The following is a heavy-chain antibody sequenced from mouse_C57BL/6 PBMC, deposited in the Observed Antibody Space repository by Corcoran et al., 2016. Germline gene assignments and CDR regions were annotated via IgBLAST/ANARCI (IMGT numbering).Heavy chain of an antibody. Sequence: QVQLQQSGPELVKPGASVKLSCKASGYTFTSYDINWVKQRPGQGLEWIGWIYPRDGSTKYNEKFKGKATLTVDTSSSTAYMELHSLTSEDSAVYFCARDSSGYLYYYAMDYWGQGTSVTVSS. V-gene: IGHV1-85*01. CDR3: ARDSSGYLYYYAMDY. J-gene: IGHJ4*01. CDR2: IYPRDGST. D-gene: IGHD3-2*02. CDR1: GYTFTSYD.